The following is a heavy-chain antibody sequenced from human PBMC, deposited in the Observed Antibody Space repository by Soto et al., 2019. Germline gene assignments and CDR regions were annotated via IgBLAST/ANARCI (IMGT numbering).Heavy chain of an antibody. J-gene: IGHJ4*02. CDR2: IFWDDDK. V-gene: IGHV2-5*02. Sequence: QITLKESGPTLVKPTQTLTLTCTFSGFSLSTPGLGVGWIRQSPGKALECLAVIFWDDDKRYSSSLKNRLTITKDTSKHQVVLTMTNMGPVDTATYYCAHRPYYGDYGGTFDQWGQGTLVTVSS. D-gene: IGHD4-17*01. CDR3: AHRPYYGDYGGTFDQ. CDR1: GFSLSTPGLG.